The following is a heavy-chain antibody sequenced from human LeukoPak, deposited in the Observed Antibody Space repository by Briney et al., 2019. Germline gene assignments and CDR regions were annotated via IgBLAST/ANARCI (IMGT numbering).Heavy chain of an antibody. CDR3: ARDLDPNYYYYYMDV. D-gene: IGHD1-1*01. CDR1: GYTFTSYD. CDR2: MNPNSGNT. Sequence: WASVKVSCKASGYTFTSYDINWVRQATGQGLEWMGWMNPNSGNTGYAQKFQGRVTMTRNTSISTAYMELSSLRSEDTAVYYCARDLDPNYYYYYMDVWGKGTTVTISS. J-gene: IGHJ6*03. V-gene: IGHV1-8*01.